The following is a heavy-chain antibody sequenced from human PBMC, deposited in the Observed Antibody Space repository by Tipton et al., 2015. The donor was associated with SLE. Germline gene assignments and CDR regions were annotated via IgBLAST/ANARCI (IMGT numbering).Heavy chain of an antibody. V-gene: IGHV4-34*01. CDR1: GRSFIGSY. Sequence: TLSLTCAVYGRSFIGSYWTWIRQPPGKGLEWIGDIDHSGVTHYNPSLKSRVTISRDTSGNQFSLNLSSVTASDTAVYFCARGFFHDYWSAEQGRKSFYFDNWGQGALVTVSS. CDR3: ARGFFHDYWSAEQGRKSFYFDN. J-gene: IGHJ4*02. D-gene: IGHD3-3*01. CDR2: IDHSGVT.